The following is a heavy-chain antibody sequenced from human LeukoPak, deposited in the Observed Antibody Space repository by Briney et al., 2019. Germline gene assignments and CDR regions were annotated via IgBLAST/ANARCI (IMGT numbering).Heavy chain of an antibody. CDR2: ISGSGGST. Sequence: PGGSLRLSCAASGFTFSSYAMSWVRQAPGKGLEWVSAISGSGGSTYYADSVKGRFTISRDNSKNTLYLQMNSLRAEDTAVYYCAKSLDDYDILTGLYFDYWGQGILVTVSS. CDR1: GFTFSSYA. V-gene: IGHV3-23*01. CDR3: AKSLDDYDILTGLYFDY. D-gene: IGHD3-9*01. J-gene: IGHJ4*02.